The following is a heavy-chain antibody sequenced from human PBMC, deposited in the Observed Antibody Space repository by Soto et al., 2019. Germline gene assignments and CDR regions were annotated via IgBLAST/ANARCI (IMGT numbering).Heavy chain of an antibody. CDR1: GDSISGTSFY. Sequence: SETLSLTCTVSGDSISGTSFYWGWIRQSSGKGLEWIASIYSSGSTFYNLSLKSRLSLSVDTSKNQFSLRLQSVTAADTAVYYCVRHRSSREIPFDNWGQGTLVTVS. D-gene: IGHD2-21*01. J-gene: IGHJ4*02. V-gene: IGHV4-39*01. CDR3: VRHRSSREIPFDN. CDR2: IYSSGST.